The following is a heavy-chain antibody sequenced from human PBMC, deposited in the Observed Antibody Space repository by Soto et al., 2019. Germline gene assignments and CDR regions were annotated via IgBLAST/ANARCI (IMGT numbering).Heavy chain of an antibody. CDR3: ARDGSGGEPRAFDI. J-gene: IGHJ3*02. Sequence: ASVKVSCKASGYTFTSYDMNWVRQATGQGLEWMGIINPSGGSTSYAQKFQGRVTMTRDTSTSTVYMELSSLRSEDTAVYYCARDGSGGEPRAFDIWGQGTMVTVSS. V-gene: IGHV1-46*03. CDR2: INPSGGST. D-gene: IGHD2-15*01. CDR1: GYTFTSYD.